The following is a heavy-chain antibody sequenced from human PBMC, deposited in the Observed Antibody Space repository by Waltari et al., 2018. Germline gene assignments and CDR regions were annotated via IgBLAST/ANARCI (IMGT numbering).Heavy chain of an antibody. V-gene: IGHV3-30*01. J-gene: IGHJ4*02. CDR1: GFTFPSYS. CDR3: ARSRGGRYYCDY. CDR2: ILNDGSIK. D-gene: IGHD3-10*01. Sequence: QVQLVESGGGVVQPGRSLRLSCAASGFTFPSYSMHWVRQAPGKGLEWVALILNDGSIKYYADSVKGRFTISRDNSKNTLYLEMNSLRADDTAVYYCARSRGGRYYCDYWGQGTLVTVSS.